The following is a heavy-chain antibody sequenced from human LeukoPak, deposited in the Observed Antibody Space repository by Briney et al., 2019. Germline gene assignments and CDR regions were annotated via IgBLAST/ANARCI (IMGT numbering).Heavy chain of an antibody. V-gene: IGHV3-7*01. D-gene: IGHD3-3*01. CDR3: ARVSFSYYDFWSGRDAFDI. CDR1: GFTFSSYW. Sequence: GGSLRLSCAASGFTFSSYWMSWVRQAPGKGLEWVANIKQDGSEKYYVDSVKGRSTISRDNAKNSLYLQMNSLRAEDTAVYYCARVSFSYYDFWSGRDAFDIWGQGTMVTVSS. CDR2: IKQDGSEK. J-gene: IGHJ3*02.